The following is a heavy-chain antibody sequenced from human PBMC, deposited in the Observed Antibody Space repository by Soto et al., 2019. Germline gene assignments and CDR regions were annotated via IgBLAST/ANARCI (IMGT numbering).Heavy chain of an antibody. D-gene: IGHD2-15*01. Sequence: QVQLVQSGAEVKKPGSSVKVSCKASGGTFSSDSFSCVRQAPGQGLEWMGGIIPMFDTPIYAQKFKDRVTITADESTSTAYMQLSSLRSGDTAVYYCARSGGLDRDFNSWGQGSLVTVSS. CDR3: ARSGGLDRDFNS. V-gene: IGHV1-69*12. CDR2: IIPMFDTP. J-gene: IGHJ4*02. CDR1: GGTFSSDS.